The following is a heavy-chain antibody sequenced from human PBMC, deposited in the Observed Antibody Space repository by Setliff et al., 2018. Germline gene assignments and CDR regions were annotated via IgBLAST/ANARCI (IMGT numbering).Heavy chain of an antibody. CDR1: GYTFTDYY. Sequence: ASVKVSCKPSGYTFTDYYIHWVRQAPGQGLEWMGWINPNSGGTNYAQKFQGWVTMTRDTSISTAYMELSRLRSDDTAVYYCARGPRITIFGVVSLSLYGMDVWAKGPRSPSP. J-gene: IGHJ6*02. CDR3: ARGPRITIFGVVSLSLYGMDV. D-gene: IGHD3-3*01. V-gene: IGHV1-2*04. CDR2: INPNSGGT.